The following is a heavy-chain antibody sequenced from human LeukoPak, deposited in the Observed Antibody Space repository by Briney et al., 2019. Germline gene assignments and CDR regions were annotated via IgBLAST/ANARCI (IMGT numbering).Heavy chain of an antibody. CDR1: GFTFSNYW. CDR3: ARGLVGLYYYYYYMDV. D-gene: IGHD2-21*01. CDR2: INTDGSST. J-gene: IGHJ6*03. Sequence: GGSLRPSCAVSGFTFSNYWMYWVRQAPGKGLVWVSRINTDGSSTTYADSVKGRFTISRDNAKNTVHLQMNSLRAEDTAVYYCARGLVGLYYYYYYMDVWGKGTTVTVSS. V-gene: IGHV3-74*01.